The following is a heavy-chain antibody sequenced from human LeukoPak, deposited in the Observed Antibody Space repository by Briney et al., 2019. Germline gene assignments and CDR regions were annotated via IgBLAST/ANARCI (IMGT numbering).Heavy chain of an antibody. V-gene: IGHV3-74*01. J-gene: IGHJ2*01. CDR3: ARVGQGEWFFDL. CDR2: IKTDGSTI. CDR1: GFVFSNYW. D-gene: IGHD1-26*01. Sequence: GGSLRLSCAASGFVFSNYWMHWVRQAPEKGLVWVSRIKTDGSTITYADSVKGRFTISRDNAMNTLYLQMNSLGAEDTAVYYCARVGQGEWFFDLWGRGTLVTVSS.